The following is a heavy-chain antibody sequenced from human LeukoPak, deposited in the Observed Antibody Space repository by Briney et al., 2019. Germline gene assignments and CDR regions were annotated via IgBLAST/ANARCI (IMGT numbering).Heavy chain of an antibody. CDR2: ISSSSSYI. CDR3: ARERGSSGWYEM. D-gene: IGHD6-19*01. Sequence: GGSLRLSCAASGFTFSSYSMNWVRQAPGKGLEWVSSISSSSSYIYYADSVKGRLTISRDNAKNSLYLQMNSLRAEDTAVYYCARERGSSGWYEMWGQGTMVTVSS. V-gene: IGHV3-21*01. J-gene: IGHJ3*02. CDR1: GFTFSSYS.